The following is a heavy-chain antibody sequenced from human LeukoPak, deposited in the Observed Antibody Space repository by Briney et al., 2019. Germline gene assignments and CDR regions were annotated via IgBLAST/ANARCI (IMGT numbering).Heavy chain of an antibody. D-gene: IGHD3-22*01. CDR2: IYYSGST. J-gene: IGHJ6*03. V-gene: IGHV4-34*01. Sequence: SETLSLTCAVYGGSFSGYYWSWIRQPPGKGLEWIGSIYYSGSTYYNPSLKSRVTISVDTSKNQFSLKLSSVTAADTAVYYCARHHDDSSGYYYYYYYYMDVWGKGTTVTISS. CDR3: ARHHDDSSGYYYYYYYYMDV. CDR1: GGSFSGYY.